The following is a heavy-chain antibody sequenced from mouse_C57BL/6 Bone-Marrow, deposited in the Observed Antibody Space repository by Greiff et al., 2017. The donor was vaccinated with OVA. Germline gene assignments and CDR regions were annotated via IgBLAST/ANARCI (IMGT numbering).Heavy chain of an antibody. D-gene: IGHD1-1*01. CDR3: ARDRCSSFDYAMYY. V-gene: IGHV5-4*01. CDR2: ISDGGSYT. CDR1: GFTFSSYA. J-gene: IGHJ4*01. Sequence: EVQVVESGGGLVKPGGSLKLSCAASGFTFSSYAMSWVRQPPEKRLEWVATISDGGSYTYYPDNVKGRFTISRDNAKNNLYLQMSHLKSEDTAMYYCARDRCSSFDYAMYYWGQGTSVTVSS.